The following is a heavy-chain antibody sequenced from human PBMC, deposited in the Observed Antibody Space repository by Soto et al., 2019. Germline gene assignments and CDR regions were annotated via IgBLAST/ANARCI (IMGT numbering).Heavy chain of an antibody. V-gene: IGHV3-74*01. D-gene: IGHD3-16*01. Sequence: EVQLVESGGGLVQPGGSLRLSCAAPGMTFSNLRMHWVRQAPGKGLAWVSLISRDGSNTDYADSVKGRFTISRDNAKGTLYLQMNSLGVDDTAHYYFTTLGGEVPHRDYWGQGTLVIVSS. J-gene: IGHJ4*02. CDR3: TTLGGEVPHRDY. CDR2: ISRDGSNT. CDR1: GMTFSNLR.